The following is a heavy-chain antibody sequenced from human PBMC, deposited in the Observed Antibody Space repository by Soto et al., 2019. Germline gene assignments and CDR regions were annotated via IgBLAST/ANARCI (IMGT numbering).Heavy chain of an antibody. CDR2: ISGSGGST. J-gene: IGHJ6*02. CDR1: GFTFSSYA. V-gene: IGHV3-23*01. CDR3: AKDGAGSGWYSRYYGMDV. Sequence: GGSLRLSCAASGFTFSSYAMSWVRQAPGKGLEWVSAISGSGGSTYYADSVKGRFTISRDNPKNTLYLQMNSLRAEDTAVYYCAKDGAGSGWYSRYYGMDVWGQGTTVTVSS. D-gene: IGHD6-19*01.